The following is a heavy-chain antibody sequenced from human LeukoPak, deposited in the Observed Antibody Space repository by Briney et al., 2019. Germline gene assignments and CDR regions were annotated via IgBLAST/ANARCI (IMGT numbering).Heavy chain of an antibody. J-gene: IGHJ4*02. V-gene: IGHV3-30-3*01. CDR1: GFTFSSYA. CDR2: ISYDGSNK. D-gene: IGHD1-20*01. CDR3: ARDNWNYLDY. Sequence: GRSLRLSCAASGFTFSSYAMHWVRQAPGKGLEWVAVISYDGSNKYYADSVKGRFTISRDNSKNTLYLQMNSLRAEDTAVYYRARDNWNYLDYWGQGTLVTASS.